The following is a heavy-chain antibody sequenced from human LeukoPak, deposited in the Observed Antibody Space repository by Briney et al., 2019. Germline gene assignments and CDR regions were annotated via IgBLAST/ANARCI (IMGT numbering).Heavy chain of an antibody. CDR3: AKSASPLTGYYRFDY. D-gene: IGHD3-9*01. J-gene: IGHJ4*02. CDR1: GFTFSSYA. CDR2: ISDSGGYT. V-gene: IGHV3-23*01. Sequence: PGGSLRLSCAVSGFTFSSYAMSWVRQAPGKGLECVSAISDSGGYTDYGDSVKGRFTISRDNSMITLYLQMNSLRAEDTAVYYCAKSASPLTGYYRFDYWGQGTLVTVSS.